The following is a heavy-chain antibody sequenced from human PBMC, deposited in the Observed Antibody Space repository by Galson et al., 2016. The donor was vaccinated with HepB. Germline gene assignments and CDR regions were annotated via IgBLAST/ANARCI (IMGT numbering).Heavy chain of an antibody. J-gene: IGHJ6*02. CDR3: AKGLADCSGTSCLSYSDSPGGGMDV. Sequence: SLRLSCAASGFAFSTFGMHWVRQAPGKGLEWLAVIWYDGNNKYYLNSVKGRFTISRDNSKNMLYLQLSSLRVEDTAVYYCAKGLADCSGTSCLSYSDSPGGGMDVWGQGTTVTVSS. CDR1: GFAFSTFG. CDR2: IWYDGNNK. V-gene: IGHV3-33*06. D-gene: IGHD2-2*01.